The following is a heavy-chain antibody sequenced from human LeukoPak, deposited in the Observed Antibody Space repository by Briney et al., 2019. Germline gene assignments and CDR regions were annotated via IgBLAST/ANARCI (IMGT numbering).Heavy chain of an antibody. CDR3: ARATLGREHHFDY. CDR2: ISSSGNTI. Sequence: SGGSLRLSCGASGFTFSSYWMSWVRQAPGKGLEWFSYISSSGNTIYYADSVKGRFTISRDNAKNSLYLQMNSLRAEDTAVYYCARATLGREHHFDYWGQGTLVTVSS. D-gene: IGHD7-27*01. J-gene: IGHJ4*02. CDR1: GFTFSSYW. V-gene: IGHV3-48*04.